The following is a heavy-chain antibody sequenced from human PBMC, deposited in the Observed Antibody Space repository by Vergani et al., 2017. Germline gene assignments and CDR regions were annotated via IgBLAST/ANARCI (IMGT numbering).Heavy chain of an antibody. Sequence: QVQLQESGPGLVKPSETLSLTCTVSGGSISSYYWSWIRQPPGKGLEWIGYIYYSGSTNYHPSLKSRVTISVDTSKNQFSLKLSSVTAADTAVYYCARGLDLDPWGQGTLVTVSS. CDR3: ARGLDLDP. J-gene: IGHJ5*02. V-gene: IGHV4-59*01. D-gene: IGHD5-12*01. CDR1: GGSISSYY. CDR2: IYYSGST.